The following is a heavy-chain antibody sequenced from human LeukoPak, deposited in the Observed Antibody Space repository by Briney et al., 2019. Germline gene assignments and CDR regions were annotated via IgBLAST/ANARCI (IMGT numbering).Heavy chain of an antibody. J-gene: IGHJ4*02. CDR2: INAGNGNT. Sequence: ASVKVSCKASGYTFTSYAMHWVRQAPGQRLEWMGWINAGNGNTKYSQKFQGRVTITRDTSASTAYMELSSLRSEDTAVYYCARDPPPGVVSAHHFDYWAREPWSPSPQ. D-gene: IGHD2/OR15-2a*01. CDR1: GYTFTSYA. V-gene: IGHV1-3*01. CDR3: ARDPPPGVVSAHHFDY.